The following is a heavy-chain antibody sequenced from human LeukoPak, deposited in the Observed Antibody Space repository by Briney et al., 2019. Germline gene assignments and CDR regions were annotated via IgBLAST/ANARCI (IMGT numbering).Heavy chain of an antibody. V-gene: IGHV4-59*08. CDR3: ARLPSSGYSYGYSDY. CDR2: IYYSGST. D-gene: IGHD5-18*01. J-gene: IGHJ4*02. CDR1: GGSISSYY. Sequence: PSETLSLTCTGSGGSISSYYWSWIRPPPGKGLEWHGYIYYSGSTNYNPSLKSRVTISVATSKNQFSLKLSSVTAADTAVYYCARLPSSGYSYGYSDYWGQGTLVTVSS.